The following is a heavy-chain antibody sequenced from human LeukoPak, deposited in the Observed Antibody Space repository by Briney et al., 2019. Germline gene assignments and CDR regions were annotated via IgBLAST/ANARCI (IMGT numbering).Heavy chain of an antibody. V-gene: IGHV3-48*01. CDR3: ARDSYYYDSSGYYFYFDY. D-gene: IGHD3-22*01. CDR2: ISSSSSTI. CDR1: EFTFSSYS. J-gene: IGHJ4*02. Sequence: GGSLRLSCAASEFTFSSYSMNWVRQAPGKGLEWVSYISSSSSTIYYADSVKGRFTISRDNAKNSLYLQMNSLRAEDTAVYYCARDSYYYDSSGYYFYFDYWGQGTLVTVSS.